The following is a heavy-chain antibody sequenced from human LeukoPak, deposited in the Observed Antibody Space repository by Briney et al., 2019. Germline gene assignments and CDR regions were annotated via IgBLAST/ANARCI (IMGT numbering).Heavy chain of an antibody. CDR3: ARVPHYDFWSGYYPSCMDV. CDR2: IYYSGST. V-gene: IGHV4-30-4*08. D-gene: IGHD3-3*01. CDR1: GGSISSGDYY. Sequence: SETLSLTCTVSGGSISSGDYYWSWIRQPPGKGLEWIGYIYYSGSTYYNPSLKSRVTISVDTSKNQFSLKLSSVTAADTAVYYCARVPHYDFWSGYYPSCMDVWGKGTTVTVSS. J-gene: IGHJ6*03.